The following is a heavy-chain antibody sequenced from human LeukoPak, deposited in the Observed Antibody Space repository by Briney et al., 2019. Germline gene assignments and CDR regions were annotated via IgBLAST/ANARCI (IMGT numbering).Heavy chain of an antibody. CDR1: GYTFTSYG. CDR3: ARGDARITIFGVASNDY. CDR2: ISAYNGNT. Sequence: GASVKVSCKASGYTFTSYGISWVRQAPGQGLEWMGWISAYNGNTNYAQKLQGRVTMTTDTSTSTAYMELRSLRSDDTAVYYCARGDARITIFGVASNDYWGQGTLVTVSS. J-gene: IGHJ4*02. D-gene: IGHD3-3*01. V-gene: IGHV1-18*01.